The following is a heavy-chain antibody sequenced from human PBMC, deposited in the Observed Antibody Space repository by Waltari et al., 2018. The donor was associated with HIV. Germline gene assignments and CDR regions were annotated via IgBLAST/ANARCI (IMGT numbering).Heavy chain of an antibody. Sequence: QVQLLQSGSEVKRPGASVKVSCKSSGYPFTDSGISWVRQAPRQGLEWMGWISTYNGNTKFAQTLQARISMTIDTSRHTAYMDLRSLRSDDTAVYYCARGDRAFDVWGQGTMVSVSS. D-gene: IGHD1-26*01. CDR3: ARGDRAFDV. CDR2: ISTYNGNT. CDR1: GYPFTDSG. J-gene: IGHJ3*01. V-gene: IGHV1-18*01.